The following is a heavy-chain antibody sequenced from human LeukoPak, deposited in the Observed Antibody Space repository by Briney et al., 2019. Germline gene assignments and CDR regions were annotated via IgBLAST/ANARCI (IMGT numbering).Heavy chain of an antibody. CDR3: AKDRGGSSQLGDAFDV. CDR1: GFAFDEYA. CDR2: ISYSSGSI. Sequence: GRSLRLSCAASGFAFDEYAMHWVRQAPGKGLEWVSGISYSSGSIGHVDSVKGRFTISRDNAKNSLYLQMNSLRAEDTALYYCAKDRGGSSQLGDAFDVWGQGTMVSVSS. V-gene: IGHV3-9*01. J-gene: IGHJ3*01. D-gene: IGHD2-15*01.